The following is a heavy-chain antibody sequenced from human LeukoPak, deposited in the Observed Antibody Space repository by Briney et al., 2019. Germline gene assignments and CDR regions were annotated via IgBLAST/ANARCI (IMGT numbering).Heavy chain of an antibody. J-gene: IGHJ6*02. CDR3: ARQEVYSTYYYGMDV. CDR1: GYSFTSYW. CDR2: IYPGDSDT. V-gene: IGHV5-51*01. Sequence: GESLKISCKGSGYSFTSYWIGWVRQMPGKGLEWMGIIYPGDSDTRYSPSFQGQVTISADKSISTAYLQWSSLKASDTAMYYCARQEVYSTYYYGMDVWGQGTTVTVSS. D-gene: IGHD4-11*01.